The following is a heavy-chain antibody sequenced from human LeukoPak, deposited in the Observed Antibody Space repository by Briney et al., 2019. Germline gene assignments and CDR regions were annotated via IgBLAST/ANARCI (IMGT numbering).Heavy chain of an antibody. Sequence: SETLSLTCAVYGGSFSGYYWSWIRQPPGKGLEWIGEINHSGSTNYNPSLKSRVTISVDTSKNQFSLKLSSVTAADTAVYYCASRGSGSGRFDPWGQGTLVTVSS. CDR3: ASRGSGSGRFDP. CDR2: INHSGST. V-gene: IGHV4-34*01. CDR1: GGSFSGYY. D-gene: IGHD3-10*01. J-gene: IGHJ5*02.